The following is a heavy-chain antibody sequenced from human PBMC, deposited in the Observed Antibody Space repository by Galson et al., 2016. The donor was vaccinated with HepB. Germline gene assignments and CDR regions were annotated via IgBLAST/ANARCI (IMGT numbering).Heavy chain of an antibody. D-gene: IGHD3-3*01. Sequence: TLSLTCTVSGGSISSLDYYWSWVRQHPGKGLEWIGNIFYSGDTHYNPSLKSRISISLDTSKNHFSLKLRSVTAADTAVYCCARAEYDVLSGYSPIGYWGQGTLVTVSS. CDR3: ARAEYDVLSGYSPIGY. J-gene: IGHJ4*02. CDR1: GGSISSLDYY. CDR2: IFYSGDT. V-gene: IGHV4-31*03.